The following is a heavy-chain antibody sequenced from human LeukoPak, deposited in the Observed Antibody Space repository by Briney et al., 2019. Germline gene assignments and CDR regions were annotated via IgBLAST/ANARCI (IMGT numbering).Heavy chain of an antibody. Sequence: GGSLRLSCAASGFTFRSYSMNWVRQAPGKGLEWVSSISSSNNYIYYADSAKGRFTISRDNAKNSLDLQMNSLRAEDTAVYYCARVGTDDAFDIWGQGTMVTVSS. D-gene: IGHD1-26*01. J-gene: IGHJ3*02. CDR1: GFTFRSYS. CDR3: ARVGTDDAFDI. V-gene: IGHV3-21*01. CDR2: ISSSNNYI.